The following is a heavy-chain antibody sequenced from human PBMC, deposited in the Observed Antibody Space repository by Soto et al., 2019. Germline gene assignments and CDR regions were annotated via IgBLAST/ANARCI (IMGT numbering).Heavy chain of an antibody. D-gene: IGHD2-15*01. CDR1: GFTFSSYA. CDR2: ISGSGGST. CDR3: ASLGCSGGSCYLKQGPYFDY. Sequence: EVQLLESGGGLVQPGGSLRLSCAASGFTFSSYAMSWVRQAPGKGLEWVSAISGSGGSTYYADSVKGRFTISRDNSKNTLYLQMNSLRAEDTAVYYCASLGCSGGSCYLKQGPYFDYWGQGTLVTVSS. V-gene: IGHV3-23*01. J-gene: IGHJ4*02.